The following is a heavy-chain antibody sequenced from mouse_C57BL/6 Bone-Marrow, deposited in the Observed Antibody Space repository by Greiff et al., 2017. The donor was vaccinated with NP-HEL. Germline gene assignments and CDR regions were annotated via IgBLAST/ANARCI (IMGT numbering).Heavy chain of an antibody. V-gene: IGHV1-55*01. Sequence: QVQLQQPGAELVKPGASVKMSCKASGYTFTSYWITWVKQRPGQGLEWIGDIYPGSGSTNYNEKFKSKATLTVDTSSSTAYMQLSSLTSEDSAVYYCARPDGNYVYWYFDVWGTGTTVTVSS. D-gene: IGHD2-1*01. CDR2: IYPGSGST. CDR3: ARPDGNYVYWYFDV. CDR1: GYTFTSYW. J-gene: IGHJ1*03.